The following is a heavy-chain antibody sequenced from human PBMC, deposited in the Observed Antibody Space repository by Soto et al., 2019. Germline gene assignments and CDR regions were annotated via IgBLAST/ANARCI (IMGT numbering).Heavy chain of an antibody. CDR3: ASGAVSTGYFDY. V-gene: IGHV3-72*01. CDR2: SRDKVHSHTT. CDR1: GFTFSDHY. D-gene: IGHD5-12*01. Sequence: EVQLAESGGGLVQPGGSLRLSCAASGFTFSDHYMDWVRQAPGKGLEWVGRSRDKVHSHTTEYAASVKGRFTISRGDSENSLYLQLNSLKTEDTAVYYCASGAVSTGYFDYWGQGTLVTVSS. J-gene: IGHJ4*02.